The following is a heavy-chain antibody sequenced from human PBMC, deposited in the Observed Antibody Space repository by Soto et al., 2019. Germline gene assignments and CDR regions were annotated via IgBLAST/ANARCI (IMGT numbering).Heavy chain of an antibody. J-gene: IGHJ4*02. V-gene: IGHV3-30-3*01. CDR2: ISYDGSNK. CDR1: GFTFSSYA. CDR3: ARASSSENYFDY. Sequence: GGSLRLSCAASGFTFSSYAMHWVRQAPGKGLEWVAVISYDGSNKYYADSVKGRFTISRDNSKNTLYLQMNSLRAEDTAVYYCARASSSENYFDYWGQATLVTVSX. D-gene: IGHD6-6*01.